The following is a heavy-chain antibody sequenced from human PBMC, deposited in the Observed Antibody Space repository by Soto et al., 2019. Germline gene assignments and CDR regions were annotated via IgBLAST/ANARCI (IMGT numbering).Heavy chain of an antibody. D-gene: IGHD2-15*01. V-gene: IGHV3-11*01. Sequence: QVQLVESGGGLVKPGGSLRLSCAASGFTFSDYYMSWIRQAPGKGLEWVSYISSGGGTIYYADSAKGRFTISRDNAKSSLYLQMNSLRAEDTAVYYCAREYCSGGSCYQYFQHWGQGTLVTVSS. CDR3: AREYCSGGSCYQYFQH. CDR1: GFTFSDYY. CDR2: ISSGGGTI. J-gene: IGHJ1*01.